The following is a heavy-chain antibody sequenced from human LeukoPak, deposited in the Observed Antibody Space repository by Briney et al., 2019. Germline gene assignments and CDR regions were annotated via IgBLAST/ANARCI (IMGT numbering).Heavy chain of an antibody. CDR1: GDSVTGYF. V-gene: IGHV4-59*02. CDR3: VIGVGWQPDY. D-gene: IGHD2-15*01. Sequence: SETLSLTCTVFGDSVTGYFLNWVRQPPGKGLEWIGHIYKIGTTNYNPSLKSRLTNSADTSKNQFSLQLRPVTAADTAVYYCVIGVGWQPDYWGQGALVTVSS. J-gene: IGHJ4*02. CDR2: IYKIGTT.